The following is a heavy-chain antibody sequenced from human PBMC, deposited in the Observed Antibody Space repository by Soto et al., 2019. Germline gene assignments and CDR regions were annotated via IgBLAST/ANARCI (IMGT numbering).Heavy chain of an antibody. CDR1: GGSISSYY. Sequence: SETLSLTCTVSGGSISSYYWSWIRQPPGKGLEWIGYIYYSGSTNYNPSLKSRVTISVDTSKNQFSLKLSSVTAADTAVYYCARGKRWLQFLRPTNWYFDLWGRGTLVTVSS. D-gene: IGHD5-12*01. CDR2: IYYSGST. CDR3: ARGKRWLQFLRPTNWYFDL. J-gene: IGHJ2*01. V-gene: IGHV4-59*01.